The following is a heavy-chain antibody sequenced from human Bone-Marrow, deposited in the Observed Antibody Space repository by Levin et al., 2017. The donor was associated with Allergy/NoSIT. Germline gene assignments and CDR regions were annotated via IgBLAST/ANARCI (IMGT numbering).Heavy chain of an antibody. V-gene: IGHV4-31*11. CDR1: GNSVNSGDYY. D-gene: IGHD5-18*01. J-gene: IGHJ6*03. CDR3: ARMEYSYGFYMDV. CDR2: IYYRGTT. Sequence: SETLSLTCAVSGNSVNSGDYYWSWIRQHPGKGLEWMGNIYYRGTTYYNPSLKSRLTISLDASKNHFSMKLTSVTAADTAVYYCARMEYSYGFYMDVWGKGTTVTVSS.